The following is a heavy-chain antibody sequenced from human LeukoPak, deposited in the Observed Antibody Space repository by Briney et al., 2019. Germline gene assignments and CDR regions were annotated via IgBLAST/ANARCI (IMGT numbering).Heavy chain of an antibody. J-gene: IGHJ1*01. V-gene: IGHV1-2*02. CDR2: INPHSGAT. Sequence: GASVKVSCKSSGHTFSAYYMHWVRQAPGQGLEWMGWINPHSGATHSAQKFQGRVTMTRDTSISTAYMELSRLRSDDTAVYYCARVRVSSSSWSRYFQHWGQGTLVTVSS. D-gene: IGHD6-13*01. CDR1: GHTFSAYY. CDR3: ARVRVSSSSWSRYFQH.